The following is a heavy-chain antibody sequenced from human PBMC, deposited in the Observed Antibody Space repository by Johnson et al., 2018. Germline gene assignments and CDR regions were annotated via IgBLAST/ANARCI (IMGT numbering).Heavy chain of an antibody. V-gene: IGHV4-34*01. CDR2: ITHSGST. CDR1: GGSFSGYY. Sequence: QVQLQQWGAGLLKPSETLSLTCAVYGGSFSGYYWSWIRQPPGKGLEWIGEITHSGSTNYNPSLKSRVTISVDTSKNQFSLKLGSLTAADTAVYYCARVGGYWTNGVCYHPTKAEYFQHWGQGTLVTVSS. J-gene: IGHJ1*01. D-gene: IGHD2-8*01. CDR3: ARVGGYWTNGVCYHPTKAEYFQH.